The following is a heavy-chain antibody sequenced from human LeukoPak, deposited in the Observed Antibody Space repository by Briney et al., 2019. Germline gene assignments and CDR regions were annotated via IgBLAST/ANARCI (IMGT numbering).Heavy chain of an antibody. Sequence: SVKVSCKASGGTFSIYAISWVRQAPGQGLEWMGGIIPIFGTANYAQKFQGRVTITADESTSTAYMELSSLRSEDTAVYYCARGLTDIVVVVAATDAFDIWGQGTMVTVSS. D-gene: IGHD2-15*01. CDR3: ARGLTDIVVVVAATDAFDI. CDR2: IIPIFGTA. J-gene: IGHJ3*02. V-gene: IGHV1-69*13. CDR1: GGTFSIYA.